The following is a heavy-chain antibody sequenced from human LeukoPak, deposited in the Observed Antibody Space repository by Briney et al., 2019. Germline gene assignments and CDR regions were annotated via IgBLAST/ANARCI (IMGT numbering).Heavy chain of an antibody. CDR1: GFTFSNVW. V-gene: IGHV3-15*01. J-gene: IGHJ3*02. Sequence: GGSLRLSCAASGFTFSNVWMNWVRQAPGKGLEWVGRIKSKTDGGTTNYAAPVKGTFTISRDDSKNTLYLQMNSLKTEDTAVYYCTTAVIRGLNAFDIWGRGTMVTVSS. D-gene: IGHD3-10*01. CDR2: IKSKTDGGTT. CDR3: TTAVIRGLNAFDI.